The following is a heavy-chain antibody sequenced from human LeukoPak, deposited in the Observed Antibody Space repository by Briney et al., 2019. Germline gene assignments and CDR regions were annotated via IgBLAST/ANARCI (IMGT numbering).Heavy chain of an antibody. D-gene: IGHD3-10*01. V-gene: IGHV3-23*01. CDR1: GFTFSGYA. Sequence: GGSLRLSCAASGFTFSGYAMSWLRQAPGKGLEFVSAISGDTGSTFYADSVKGRFTVSRDNSQNTLYLQLNSLRAEDTAVYYCAKGEVYYYGSGSYYSIYWGQGTLVTVSS. CDR2: ISGDTGST. CDR3: AKGEVYYYGSGSYYSIY. J-gene: IGHJ4*02.